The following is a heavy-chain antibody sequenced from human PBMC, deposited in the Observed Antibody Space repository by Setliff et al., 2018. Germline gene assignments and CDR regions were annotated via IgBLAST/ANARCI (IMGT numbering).Heavy chain of an antibody. Sequence: ASVKVSCKASGYPFISYDINWVRQAPGQGLEWMGWMNPNSGKTGYAQGFTGRFVFSLDTSVSTAYLQISSLKAEDTALYYCARASRFGTIKYRGDYYMDVWGKGTTVTVSS. V-gene: IGHV7-4-1*02. CDR1: GYPFISYD. D-gene: IGHD3-10*01. J-gene: IGHJ6*03. CDR3: ARASRFGTIKYRGDYYMDV. CDR2: MNPNSGKT.